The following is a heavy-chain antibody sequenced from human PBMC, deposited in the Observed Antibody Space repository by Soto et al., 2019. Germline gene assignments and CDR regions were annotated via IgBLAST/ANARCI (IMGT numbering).Heavy chain of an antibody. CDR2: IYYSGST. Sequence: PSETLSLTCTVSGGSVNFYYWGWIRQPPGKGLEWIGSIYYSGSTYYNPSLKSRVTISVDTSKNQFSLKLSSVTAADTAVYYCARRWESSSWSHYYYYGMDVWGQGTTVTVSS. CDR3: ARRWESSSWSHYYYYGMDV. J-gene: IGHJ6*02. D-gene: IGHD6-13*01. CDR1: GGSVNFYY. V-gene: IGHV4-39*01.